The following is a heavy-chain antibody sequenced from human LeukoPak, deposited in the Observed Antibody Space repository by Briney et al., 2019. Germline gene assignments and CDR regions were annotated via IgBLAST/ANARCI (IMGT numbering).Heavy chain of an antibody. CDR2: IIPIFGTA. D-gene: IGHD4-17*01. Sequence: SVKVSCKASGGTFSSYAISWVRQAPGQGLEWMGGIIPIFGTANYAQKFQGRVTITTDESTSTAYMELSSLRSEDTAVYYCARGRTTVEPPDYYYYYMDVWGKGTTVTVSS. CDR1: GGTFSSYA. CDR3: ARGRTTVEPPDYYYYYMDV. J-gene: IGHJ6*03. V-gene: IGHV1-69*05.